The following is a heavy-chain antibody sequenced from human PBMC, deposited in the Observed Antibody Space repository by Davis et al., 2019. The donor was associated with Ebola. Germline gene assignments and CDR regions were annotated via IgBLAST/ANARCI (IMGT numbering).Heavy chain of an antibody. J-gene: IGHJ4*02. CDR1: GFTFSSYG. CDR2: ISYDGSNK. V-gene: IGHV3-30*03. Sequence: PGGSLRLSCAASGFTFSSYGMHWVRQAPGKGLEWVAVISYDGSNKYYADSVKGRFTISRDNSKNTLYLQMNSLRAEDTAVYYCARVGGQKGGLDYWGQGTLVTVSS. D-gene: IGHD3-16*01. CDR3: ARVGGQKGGLDY.